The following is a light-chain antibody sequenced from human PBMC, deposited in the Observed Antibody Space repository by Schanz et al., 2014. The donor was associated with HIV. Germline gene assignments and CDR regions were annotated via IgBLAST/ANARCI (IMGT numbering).Light chain of an antibody. J-gene: IGLJ2*01. CDR1: NLGTKS. CDR3: QVWERSTDMV. CDR2: YDT. V-gene: IGLV3-21*01. Sequence: SYELTQPPSVSVAPGKTARIPCGGNNLGTKSVHWYQQKPGQAPVLVIYYDTDRPSGIPERFSGSNSGHTATLTISGVEAGDEADYYCQVWERSTDMVFGGGTKLTVL.